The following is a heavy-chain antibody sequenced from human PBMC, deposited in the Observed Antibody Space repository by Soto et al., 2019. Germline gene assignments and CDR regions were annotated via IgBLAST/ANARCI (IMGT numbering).Heavy chain of an antibody. Sequence: GASVKVSCKASDYIFSNYHINWVRQAPGQGPEWMGSTSGNNGNTQYAQMFQGRVTMTTEKSTNTVYMELRSLGSDDTAVYYCAKPGDIYEFWSGYYRSANYFDFWGQGRLVTVAS. CDR3: AKPGDIYEFWSGYYRSANYFDF. CDR1: DYIFSNYH. J-gene: IGHJ4*02. CDR2: TSGNNGNT. D-gene: IGHD3-3*01. V-gene: IGHV1-18*01.